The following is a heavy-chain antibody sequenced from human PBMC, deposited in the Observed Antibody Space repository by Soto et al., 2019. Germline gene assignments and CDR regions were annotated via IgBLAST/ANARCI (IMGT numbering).Heavy chain of an antibody. Sequence: GGSLRLSCAASGFTFSSYSMNWVRQAPGKGLEWVSYISSSSSTIYYMDSMKGRFTISRDNAKNSLLLQLNSLRAEDTAVYYCARDRGRPDLRDTHYYDSSDLDYGMDVWGQGTTVTAP. J-gene: IGHJ6*02. V-gene: IGHV3-48*04. CDR3: ARDRGRPDLRDTHYYDSSDLDYGMDV. CDR2: ISSSSSTI. CDR1: GFTFSSYS. D-gene: IGHD3-22*01.